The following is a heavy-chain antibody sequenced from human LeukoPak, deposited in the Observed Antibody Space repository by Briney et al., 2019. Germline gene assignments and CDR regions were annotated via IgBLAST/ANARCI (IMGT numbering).Heavy chain of an antibody. D-gene: IGHD2-21*02. CDR1: GFTFSSYS. Sequence: GGSLRLSCAASGFTFSSYSMNWVRQAPGKGLEWVSYISSSSTIYYADSVKGRFTISRDNAKNSLYLQMNSLRDEDTAVYYCARDGARGDNDAFDIWGQGTMVTVSS. CDR3: ARDGARGDNDAFDI. CDR2: ISSSSTI. J-gene: IGHJ3*02. V-gene: IGHV3-48*02.